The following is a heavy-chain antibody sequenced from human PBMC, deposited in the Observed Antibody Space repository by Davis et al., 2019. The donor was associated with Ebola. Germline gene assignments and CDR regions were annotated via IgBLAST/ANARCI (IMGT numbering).Heavy chain of an antibody. Sequence: GESLKISCAASGFTFSSYGMHWVRQAPGKGLEWVAVISYDGSNKYYADSVKGRFTISRDNAKNSLYLQMNSLRAEDTAVYYCARVSTDYDFWSGYLSYYYYGMDVWGQGTTVTVSS. D-gene: IGHD3-3*01. CDR2: ISYDGSNK. CDR1: GFTFSSYG. CDR3: ARVSTDYDFWSGYLSYYYYGMDV. V-gene: IGHV3-30*03. J-gene: IGHJ6*02.